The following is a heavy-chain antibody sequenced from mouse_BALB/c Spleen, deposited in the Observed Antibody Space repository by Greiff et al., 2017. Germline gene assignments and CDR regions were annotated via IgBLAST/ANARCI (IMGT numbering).Heavy chain of an antibody. V-gene: IGHV1-31*01. CDR2: INPYNGAT. CDR1: GYSFTGYY. Sequence: VQLQQSGPELVKPGASVKISCKASGYSFTGYYMHWVKQSHVKSLEWIGRINPYNGATSYNQNFKDKASLTVDKSSSTAYMELHSLTSEDSAVYYCARGLLRYGDAMDYWGQGTSVTVSS. D-gene: IGHD2-14*01. J-gene: IGHJ4*01. CDR3: ARGLLRYGDAMDY.